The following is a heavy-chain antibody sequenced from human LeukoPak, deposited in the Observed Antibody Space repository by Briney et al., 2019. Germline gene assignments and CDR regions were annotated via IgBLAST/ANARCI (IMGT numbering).Heavy chain of an antibody. J-gene: IGHJ5*02. V-gene: IGHV4-4*07. CDR2: IYTSGST. CDR1: GGSISSYY. CDR3: ARGGRTYYYGSGSPRLNWFDP. D-gene: IGHD3-10*01. Sequence: PSETLSLTCTVSGGSISSYYCSWIRQPAGKGLEWIGRIYTSGSTNYNPSLKSRVTMSVDTSKNQFSLKLSSVTAADTAVYYCARGGRTYYYGSGSPRLNWFDPWGQGTLVTVSS.